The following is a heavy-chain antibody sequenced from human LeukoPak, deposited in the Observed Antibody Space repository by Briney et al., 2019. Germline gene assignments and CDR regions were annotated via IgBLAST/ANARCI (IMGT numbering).Heavy chain of an antibody. J-gene: IGHJ4*02. CDR1: GGSFSGYY. Sequence: SETLSLTCAVYGGSFSGYYWSWIRQPPGKGLEWIGEINHSGSTNYNPSLKSQVTISVDTSKNQFSLKLSSVTAADTAVYYCARGSRQIVVVILDYWGQGTLVTVSS. CDR3: ARGSRQIVVVILDY. V-gene: IGHV4-34*01. CDR2: INHSGST. D-gene: IGHD2-21*01.